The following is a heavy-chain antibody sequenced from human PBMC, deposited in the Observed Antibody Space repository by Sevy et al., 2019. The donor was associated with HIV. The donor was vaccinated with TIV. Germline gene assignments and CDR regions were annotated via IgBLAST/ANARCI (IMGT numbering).Heavy chain of an antibody. Sequence: GGSLRRSCAVSGFSFDSYGMTWVRQAPGKGLEWVSVIYSVGGTYYADSVKGRFTISRDSSKNTLYLQMNSLRAEDTAVYYCARGGDSYYYSFDYWGQGILVTVSS. CDR2: IYSVGGT. CDR3: ARGGDSYYYSFDY. D-gene: IGHD3-22*01. J-gene: IGHJ4*02. CDR1: GFSFDSYG. V-gene: IGHV3-53*01.